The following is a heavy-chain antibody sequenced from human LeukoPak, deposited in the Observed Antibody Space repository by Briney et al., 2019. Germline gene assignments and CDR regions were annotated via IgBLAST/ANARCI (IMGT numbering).Heavy chain of an antibody. CDR3: AKVTRRIAAAGTIDY. CDR2: ISGSGGST. V-gene: IGHV3-23*01. J-gene: IGHJ4*02. CDR1: GFTFSSYA. Sequence: GGSLRLSCAASGFTFSSYAMSWVRQAPGKGLEWVSAISGSGGSTYYADSVKGLFTISRDNSKNTLYLQMNSLRAEDTAVYYCAKVTRRIAAAGTIDYWGQGTLVTVSS. D-gene: IGHD6-13*01.